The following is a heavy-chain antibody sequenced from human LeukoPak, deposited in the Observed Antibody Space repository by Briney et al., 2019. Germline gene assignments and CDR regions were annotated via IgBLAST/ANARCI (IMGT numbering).Heavy chain of an antibody. Sequence: PSETLSLTCAGYGGSFSGYYWSWIRQPPGKGLEWIGEINHSGSTNYNPSLKSRVTISVDTPKNQFSLKLSSVTAADTAVYYCARGGHCSGGSCYRGFDPWGQGTLVTVSS. D-gene: IGHD2-15*01. CDR1: GGSFSGYY. CDR3: ARGGHCSGGSCYRGFDP. V-gene: IGHV4-34*01. J-gene: IGHJ5*02. CDR2: INHSGST.